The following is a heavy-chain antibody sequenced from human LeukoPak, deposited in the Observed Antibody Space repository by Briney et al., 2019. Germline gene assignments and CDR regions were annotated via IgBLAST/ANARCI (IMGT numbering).Heavy chain of an antibody. CDR3: ARDIEGEYYYGSGSYYFDY. CDR1: GGTFSSYA. CDR2: IIPIFGTA. V-gene: IGHV1-69*05. D-gene: IGHD3-10*01. Sequence: SVKVSCKASGGTFSSYAISWVRQAPGQGREWMGRIIPIFGTANNAQKFQGRVTITTDESTSTAYMELSSLRSEDTAVYYCARDIEGEYYYGSGSYYFDYWGQGTLVTVSS. J-gene: IGHJ4*02.